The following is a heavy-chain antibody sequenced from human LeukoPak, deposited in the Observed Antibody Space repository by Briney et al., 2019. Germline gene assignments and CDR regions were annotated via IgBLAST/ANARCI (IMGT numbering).Heavy chain of an antibody. CDR2: IYSGGST. Sequence: SGGSLRLSCEAYGLTVSSNYMTWVRQAPGKGLEWVSTIYSGGSTYYTDSVKGRFTISRDNSKNALYLQMNSLRVDDTGVYFCARSAGTHWGQGTLVTVSS. J-gene: IGHJ1*01. CDR3: ARSAGTH. V-gene: IGHV3-66*01. D-gene: IGHD6-13*01. CDR1: GLTVSSNY.